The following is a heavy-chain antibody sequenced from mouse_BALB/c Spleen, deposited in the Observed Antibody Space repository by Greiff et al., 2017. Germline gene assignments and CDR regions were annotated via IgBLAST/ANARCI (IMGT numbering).Heavy chain of an antibody. J-gene: IGHJ3*01. V-gene: IGHV1S81*02. CDR2: INPSNGRT. CDR3: ASKGLYGNYFAY. Sequence: QVQLQQPGAELVKPGASVKLSCKASGYTFPSYWMHWVKQRPGQGLEWIGEINPSNGRTNYNEKFKSKATLTVDKSSSTAYMQLSSLTSEDSAVYYCASKGLYGNYFAYWGQGTLVTVSA. D-gene: IGHD2-10*02. CDR1: GYTFPSYW.